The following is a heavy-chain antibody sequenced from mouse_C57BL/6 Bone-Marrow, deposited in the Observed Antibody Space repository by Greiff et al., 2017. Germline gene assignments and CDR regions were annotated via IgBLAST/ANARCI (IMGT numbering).Heavy chain of an antibody. J-gene: IGHJ2*01. CDR1: GYTFTSYW. V-gene: IGHV1-55*01. D-gene: IGHD4-1*01. Sequence: QVQLQQPGAELVKPGASVKMSCKASGYTFTSYWITWVKQRPGQGLEWIGDIYPTSGRTNYNEKFKSKAILTVDTPSNTAYMQLSSRTSEDSAVFYCARSGPLGRSFDYWGQGTTLTVSS. CDR2: IYPTSGRT. CDR3: ARSGPLGRSFDY.